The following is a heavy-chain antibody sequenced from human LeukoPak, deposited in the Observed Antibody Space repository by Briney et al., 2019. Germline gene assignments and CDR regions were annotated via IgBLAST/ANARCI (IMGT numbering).Heavy chain of an antibody. J-gene: IGHJ4*02. CDR3: AKGWIQLWLGSPHDYFDY. Sequence: PGGSLRLSCAASGFTFSDYYMSWIRQAPGKGLEWVSYISSSGSTIYYADSVKGRFTISRDNSKNTLYLQMNSLRAEDTAVYYCAKGWIQLWLGSPHDYFDYWGQGTLVTVSS. D-gene: IGHD5-18*01. V-gene: IGHV3-11*04. CDR1: GFTFSDYY. CDR2: ISSSGSTI.